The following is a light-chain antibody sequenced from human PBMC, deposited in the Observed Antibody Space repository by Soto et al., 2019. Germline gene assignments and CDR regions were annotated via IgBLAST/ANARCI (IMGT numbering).Light chain of an antibody. Sequence: QSVLTQPPSVSGAPGQRVTISCTGSSSNIGAGYDVHWYQQLPGTAPKLLIYGNSNRPSGVPDRFSGSKSGTSASLAITGLQAEDEADYYCQSYDSSLSGWVLGGGTK. CDR3: QSYDSSLSGWV. J-gene: IGLJ3*02. CDR2: GNS. V-gene: IGLV1-40*01. CDR1: SSNIGAGYD.